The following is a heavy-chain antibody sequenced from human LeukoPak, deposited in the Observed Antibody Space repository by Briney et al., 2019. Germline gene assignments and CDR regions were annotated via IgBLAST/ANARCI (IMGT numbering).Heavy chain of an antibody. V-gene: IGHV3-23*01. CDR1: GFTFSSLA. CDR3: AKVKGWWPPTSADY. D-gene: IGHD2-15*01. CDR2: ITFSGSST. J-gene: IGHJ4*02. Sequence: GVPLRLSCVASGFTFSSLAMIWLRHAPGMGPEWVSAITFSGSSTNYAHSVKGRFTISRDNSKNTLYLQMNSLRVEDTDFYYFAKVKGWWPPTSADYWGQGTLVTVSS.